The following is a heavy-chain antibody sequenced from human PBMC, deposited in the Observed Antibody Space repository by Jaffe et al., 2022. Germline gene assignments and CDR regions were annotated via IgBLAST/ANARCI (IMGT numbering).Heavy chain of an antibody. J-gene: IGHJ4*02. CDR2: ISGSGGST. Sequence: EVQLLESGGGLVQPGGSLRLSCAASGFTFSSYAMSWVRQAPGKGLEWVSAISGSGGSTYYADSVKGRFTISRDNSKNTLYLQMNSLRAEDTAVYYCAKDPQTYGALRDYFDYWGQGTLVTVSS. D-gene: IGHD4-17*01. V-gene: IGHV3-23*01. CDR3: AKDPQTYGALRDYFDY. CDR1: GFTFSSYA.